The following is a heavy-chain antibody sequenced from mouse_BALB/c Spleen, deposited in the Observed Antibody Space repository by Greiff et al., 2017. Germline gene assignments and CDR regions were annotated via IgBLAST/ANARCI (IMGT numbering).Heavy chain of an antibody. V-gene: IGHV2-9*02. Sequence: VKLVESGPGLVAPSQSLSITCTVSGFSLTSYGVHWVRQPPGKGLEWLGVIWAGGSTNYNSALMSRLSISKDNSKSQVFLKMNSLQTDDTAMYYCARDGGYGTYWYFDVWGAGTTVTVSS. CDR3: ARDGGYGTYWYFDV. CDR2: IWAGGST. CDR1: GFSLTSYG. J-gene: IGHJ1*01. D-gene: IGHD1-1*01.